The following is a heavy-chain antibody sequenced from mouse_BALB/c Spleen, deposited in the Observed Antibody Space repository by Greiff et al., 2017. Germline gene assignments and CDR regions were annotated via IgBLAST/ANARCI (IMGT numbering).Heavy chain of an antibody. CDR1: GFSLTSYD. J-gene: IGHJ2*01. D-gene: IGHD4-1*01. CDR3: VREELGYFDY. Sequence: VKLMESGPGLVAPSQRLSITCTVSGFSLTSYDISWIRQPPGKGLEWLGVIWTGGGTNYNSAFMSRLSISKDNSKSQVFLKMNSLQTDDTAIYYCVREELGYFDYWGQGTTRTVSS. CDR2: IWTGGGT. V-gene: IGHV2-9-2*01.